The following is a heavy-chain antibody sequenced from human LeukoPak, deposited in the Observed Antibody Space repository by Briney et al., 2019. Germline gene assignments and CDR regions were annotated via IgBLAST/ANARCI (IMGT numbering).Heavy chain of an antibody. V-gene: IGHV4-30-2*01. D-gene: IGHD2-21*02. J-gene: IGHJ4*02. CDR2: IYHSGST. Sequence: SQTLSITCAVSGGSISSGGYSWSWIRQPPGKGLEWIGYIYHSGSTYYNPSLKSRVTISVDRSKNQFSLKLSSVTAADTAVYYCASGQEVCGGDCYSAFDYWGQGTLVTVSS. CDR3: ASGQEVCGGDCYSAFDY. CDR1: GGSISSGGYS.